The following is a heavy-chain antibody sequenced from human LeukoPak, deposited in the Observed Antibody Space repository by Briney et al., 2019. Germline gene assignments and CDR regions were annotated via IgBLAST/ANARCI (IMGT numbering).Heavy chain of an antibody. J-gene: IGHJ4*02. CDR3: AKAPSTTGNRCSLCFDC. D-gene: IGHD2-8*02. V-gene: IGHV3-23*01. CDR1: GFTFDSYA. Sequence: GGSLRLSCAASGFTFDSYAMSWVRQAPGKGLEWVSGISGSGGSTYYADSVKGRLTISRDNSKNTLYLQMNSLRAEDTAIYYCAKAPSTTGNRCSLCFDCWGQGTLVTVSS. CDR2: ISGSGGST.